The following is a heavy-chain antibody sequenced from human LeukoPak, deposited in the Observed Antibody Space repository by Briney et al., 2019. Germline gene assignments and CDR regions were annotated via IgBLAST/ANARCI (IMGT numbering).Heavy chain of an antibody. J-gene: IGHJ4*02. CDR3: ARGRGGYSSSWLDY. CDR2: IKQDGSEK. Sequence: PGGSLRLSCAASGFTFSSYWMNWVRQAPGKGLEWVANIKQDGSEKYYVDSVKGRFTISRDNAKNSLYLQMNSLRAEDTAVYYCARGRGGYSSSWLDYWGQGTLVTVSS. CDR1: GFTFSSYW. D-gene: IGHD6-13*01. V-gene: IGHV3-7*01.